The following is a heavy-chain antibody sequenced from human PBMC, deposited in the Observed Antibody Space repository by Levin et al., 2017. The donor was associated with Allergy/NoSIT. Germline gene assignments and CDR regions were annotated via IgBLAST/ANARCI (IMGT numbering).Heavy chain of an antibody. D-gene: IGHD3-10*01. J-gene: IGHJ5*02. CDR1: GFTFSDHY. V-gene: IGHV3-72*01. CDR3: ARVGSGLDP. CDR2: IRNKAKSYTT. Sequence: GGSLRRSCAASGFTFSDHYMEWVRQAPGKGLEWVGRIRNKAKSYTTEYAASVKGRFTISRDDSKNSMYLQMNSLKTEDTAVYYCARVGSGLDPWGQGTLVTVSS.